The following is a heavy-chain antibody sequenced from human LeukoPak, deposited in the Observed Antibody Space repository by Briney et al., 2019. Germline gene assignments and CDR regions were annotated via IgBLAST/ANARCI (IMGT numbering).Heavy chain of an antibody. J-gene: IGHJ4*02. CDR3: AMAYFDY. D-gene: IGHD3-10*01. CDR2: IGGRGGST. Sequence: GGSLRLSCAVSGFTLSSYAMSWVRQAPGKGLEWVSGIGGRGGSTYYADSVKGRFTISRDNSKNTLYLQMNSLRAEDTAVYYCAMAYFDYWGQGTLVTVSS. CDR1: GFTLSSYA. V-gene: IGHV3-23*01.